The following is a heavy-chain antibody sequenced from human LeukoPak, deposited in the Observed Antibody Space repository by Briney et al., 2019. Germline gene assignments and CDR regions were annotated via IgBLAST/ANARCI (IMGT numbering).Heavy chain of an antibody. J-gene: IGHJ4*02. V-gene: IGHV3-21*01. CDR2: ISSSTTYI. CDR3: ARALFWQQLVHYYFDY. Sequence: GGSLRLSCAASGFTFSSYILNWVRQAPGKGLEWVSSISSSTTYIYYADSVKGRFTISRDNAKNSLYLQMNSLRDEDTAVYYCARALFWQQLVHYYFDYWGQGTLVTVSS. CDR1: GFTFSSYI. D-gene: IGHD6-13*01.